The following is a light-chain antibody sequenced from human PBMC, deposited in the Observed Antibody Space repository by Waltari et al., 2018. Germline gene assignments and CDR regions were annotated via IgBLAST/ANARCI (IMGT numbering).Light chain of an antibody. Sequence: QSALTPPASVSGSPGQSITISCTGTSSDVGGYKYVSWYQQHPGKAPNLMIYEVSNRPSGFSSRFSGANSGKMASLTISVFQAEDEADYYCSSYASSITLWVFGGGTRLTVL. CDR3: SSYASSITLWV. CDR1: SSDVGGYKY. J-gene: IGLJ3*02. CDR2: EVS. V-gene: IGLV2-14*01.